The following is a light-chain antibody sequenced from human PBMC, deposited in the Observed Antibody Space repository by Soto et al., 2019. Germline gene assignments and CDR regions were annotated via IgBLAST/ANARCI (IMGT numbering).Light chain of an antibody. CDR2: LGS. V-gene: IGKV2-28*01. CDR3: MQALLTPFT. CDR1: QSLLHSNGYNY. J-gene: IGKJ3*01. Sequence: DIVMTQSPLSLPVTPGEPASISCRSSQSLLHSNGYNYLDWYLQKPGQSPQLLIYLGSNRASGVPDRFSGSGSGTDVTLKIIRVEAEDVGVYYCMQALLTPFTFGPGTKVDIK.